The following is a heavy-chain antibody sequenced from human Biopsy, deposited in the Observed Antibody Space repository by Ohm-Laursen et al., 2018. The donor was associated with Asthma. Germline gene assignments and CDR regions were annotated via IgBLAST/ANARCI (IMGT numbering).Heavy chain of an antibody. D-gene: IGHD1-26*01. CDR3: ARDDTVGILDY. Sequence: SDTLSLTCSVSGSSISSYYWSWIRQSPGKGLEWIGYVYHSGSTKYNTSLESRVTISIDTSKMQFSLRLASVTAADSAVYFCARDDTVGILDYWGQGTLVTVSS. V-gene: IGHV4-59*01. J-gene: IGHJ4*02. CDR1: GSSISSYY. CDR2: VYHSGST.